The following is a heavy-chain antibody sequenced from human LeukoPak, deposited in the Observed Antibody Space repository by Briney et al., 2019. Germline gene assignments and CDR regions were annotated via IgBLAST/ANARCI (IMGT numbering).Heavy chain of an antibody. CDR2: ISAYNGNT. D-gene: IGHD6-6*01. Sequence: ASVKVFCKASGYTFTSYGISWVRQAPGQGLEWMGWISAYNGNTNYAQKLQGRVTMTTDTSTSTAYMELRSLRSDDTAVYYCARAVEYSSSRRLGPPYYYYMDVWGKGTTVTVSS. J-gene: IGHJ6*03. V-gene: IGHV1-18*01. CDR3: ARAVEYSSSRRLGPPYYYYMDV. CDR1: GYTFTSYG.